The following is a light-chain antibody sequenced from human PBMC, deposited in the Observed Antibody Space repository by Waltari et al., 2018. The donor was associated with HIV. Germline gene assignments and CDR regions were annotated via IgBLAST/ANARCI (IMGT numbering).Light chain of an antibody. CDR1: NIGRKS. CDR3: CSYAGSYTLV. V-gene: IGLV3-21*02. J-gene: IGLJ2*01. CDR2: EDS. Sequence: SYVLTQPPSVSVAPGQTARITCGGNNIGRKSVHWYQQKPGQAPVLVVYEDSDRPSGIPERFSGSNSGNTATLTISRVEVGDEADYYCCSYAGSYTLVFGGGTTLTVL.